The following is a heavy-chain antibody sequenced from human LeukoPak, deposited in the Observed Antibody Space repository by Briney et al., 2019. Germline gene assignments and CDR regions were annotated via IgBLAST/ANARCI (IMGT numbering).Heavy chain of an antibody. CDR1: GFTFNTYG. CDR3: AREAYCGGDCSAGYFQH. D-gene: IGHD2-21*02. J-gene: IGHJ1*01. CDR2: ITSGYST. V-gene: IGHV3-23*01. Sequence: GGTLRLSCAVSGFTFNTYGMTWVRQAPGKGLEWVSAITSGYSTYYADSVKGRFTISRDNSKNTLYLQMNSLRAEDTAVYYCAREAYCGGDCSAGYFQHWGQGTLVTVSS.